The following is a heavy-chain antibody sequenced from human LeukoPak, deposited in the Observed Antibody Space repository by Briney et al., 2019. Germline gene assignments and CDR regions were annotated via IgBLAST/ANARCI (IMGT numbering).Heavy chain of an antibody. V-gene: IGHV3-30*04. Sequence: PGGSLRLSCAASGFTFSSYAMHWVRQAPGKGLEWVAVISYDGSNKYYADSVKGRFTISRDNSKNTLYLQMNSLRAEDTAVYYCARDPGATGYYYMDVWGKGTTVTVSS. CDR3: ARDPGATGYYYMDV. CDR1: GFTFSSYA. CDR2: ISYDGSNK. D-gene: IGHD6-25*01. J-gene: IGHJ6*03.